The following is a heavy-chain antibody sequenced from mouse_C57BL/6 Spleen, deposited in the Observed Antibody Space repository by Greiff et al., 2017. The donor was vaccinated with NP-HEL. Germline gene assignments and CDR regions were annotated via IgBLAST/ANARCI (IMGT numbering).Heavy chain of an antibody. CDR1: GYAFSSYW. CDR3: ARWQAYYGSSLYYAMDY. Sequence: QLQQSGAELVKPGASVKISCKASGYAFSSYWMNWVKQRPGKGLEWIGQIYPGDGDTNYNGKFKGKATLTADKSSSTAYMQLSSLTSEDSAVYFCARWQAYYGSSLYYAMDYWGQGTSVTVSS. J-gene: IGHJ4*01. D-gene: IGHD1-1*01. V-gene: IGHV1-80*01. CDR2: IYPGDGDT.